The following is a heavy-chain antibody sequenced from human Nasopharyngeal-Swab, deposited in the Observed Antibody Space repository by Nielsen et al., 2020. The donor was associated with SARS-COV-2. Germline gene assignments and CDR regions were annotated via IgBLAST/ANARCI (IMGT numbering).Heavy chain of an antibody. D-gene: IGHD3-10*01. Sequence: GGSLRLSCAASGFNFNNYGMHWVRQAPGKGLEWVALIPYEGSIKHYADYVEGRFTISRDSSKNTLFLQMNSLRPEDTAVYSCAKRKEILWLGSQRHGMDVWGQGTTVTVSS. CDR1: GFNFNNYG. J-gene: IGHJ6*02. V-gene: IGHV3-30*18. CDR2: IPYEGSIK. CDR3: AKRKEILWLGSQRHGMDV.